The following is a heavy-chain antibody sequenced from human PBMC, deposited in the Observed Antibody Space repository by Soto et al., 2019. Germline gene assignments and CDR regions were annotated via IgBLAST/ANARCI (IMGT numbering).Heavy chain of an antibody. Sequence: GESLKISCEAYGYSFSTYWIGWVRQMPGRGLEWMGIIYPGDSDTRYSPSFQGQVTISADNSISTAYLQWGSLRASDTAMYYCARRNFGWSFYFWGPGTLVTVSS. CDR2: IYPGDSDT. D-gene: IGHD3-9*01. J-gene: IGHJ4*02. CDR1: GYSFSTYW. CDR3: ARRNFGWSFYF. V-gene: IGHV5-51*01.